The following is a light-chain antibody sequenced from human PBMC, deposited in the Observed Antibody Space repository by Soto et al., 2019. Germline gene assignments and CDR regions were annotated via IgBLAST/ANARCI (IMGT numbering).Light chain of an antibody. V-gene: IGKV4-1*01. CDR3: QQYYSTPPT. Sequence: DILMTQSPDSLAVSLGERATINCRSSESVLYIPTNKNYLAWYQQKPGQPPKLLIYWASTRESGVPDRFSGSGSGTDFTLTISSLQAEDVAVYYCQQYYSTPPTFGQGTKVDIK. CDR2: WAS. J-gene: IGKJ1*01. CDR1: ESVLYIPTNKNY.